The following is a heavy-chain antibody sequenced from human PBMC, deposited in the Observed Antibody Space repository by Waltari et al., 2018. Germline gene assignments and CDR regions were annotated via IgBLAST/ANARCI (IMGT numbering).Heavy chain of an antibody. D-gene: IGHD6-19*01. V-gene: IGHV4-38-2*02. CDR2: IYHSGIT. CDR3: AREEQWRKYFQH. CDR1: GYSIRSGYY. J-gene: IGHJ1*01. Sequence: QVQLQESGPGLVKPSETLSLTCAVSGYSIRSGYYWGWTRQPPGKGLEWIGSIYHSGITYYNPSLKSRVTISVDTSKIQFSLRLSSVTAADTAVYYCAREEQWRKYFQHWGQGTLVTVSS.